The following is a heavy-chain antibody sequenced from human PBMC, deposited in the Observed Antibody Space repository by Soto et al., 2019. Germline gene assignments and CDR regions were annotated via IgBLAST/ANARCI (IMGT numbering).Heavy chain of an antibody. CDR1: GGSVSSGSYY. CDR2: IYYSGST. V-gene: IGHV4-61*01. Sequence: QVQLQESGPGLVKPSETLSLTCTVSGGSVSSGSYYWSWIRQPPGKGLEWIGYIYYSGSTNYNPPLKSRVTISVDTSKNPFSLKLSSVTAADTAVYYCARAGLGDGSDYWGQGTLVTVSS. D-gene: IGHD1-26*01. J-gene: IGHJ4*02. CDR3: ARAGLGDGSDY.